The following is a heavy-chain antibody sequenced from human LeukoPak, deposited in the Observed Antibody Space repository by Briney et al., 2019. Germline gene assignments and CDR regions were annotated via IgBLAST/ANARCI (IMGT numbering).Heavy chain of an antibody. J-gene: IGHJ4*02. D-gene: IGHD4-17*01. CDR1: GGSISSGGYY. CDR2: IYYSGST. V-gene: IGHV4-31*03. Sequence: SQTLSPTCTVSGGSISSGGYYWSWIRQHPGKGLEWIGYIYYSGSTYYNPSLKSRVTISVDTSKNQFSLKLSSVTAADTAVYYCASSNGGDYGDYGAFDYWGQGTLVTVSS. CDR3: ASSNGGDYGDYGAFDY.